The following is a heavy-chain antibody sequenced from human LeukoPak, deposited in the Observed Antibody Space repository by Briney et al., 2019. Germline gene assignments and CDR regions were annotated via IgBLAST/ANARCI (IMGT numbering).Heavy chain of an antibody. CDR2: IYYSGST. CDR1: GGSISSSSYY. V-gene: IGHV4-39*02. CDR3: ARDNDVAMIVPGGVDY. J-gene: IGHJ4*02. Sequence: PSETLSLTCTVSGGSISSSSYYWGWIRQPPGKGLEWIGSIYYSGSTYYNPSLKSRVTISVDTSKNQFSLKLSSVTAADTAVYYCARDNDVAMIVPGGVDYWGQGTLVTVSS. D-gene: IGHD3-22*01.